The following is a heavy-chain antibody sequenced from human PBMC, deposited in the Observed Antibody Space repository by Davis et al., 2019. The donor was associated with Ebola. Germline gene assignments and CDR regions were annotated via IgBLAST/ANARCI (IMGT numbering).Heavy chain of an antibody. CDR3: VRDYLFAFDS. V-gene: IGHV3-48*02. CDR2: INTRGDAR. D-gene: IGHD3-10*02. CDR1: GFTFTSYS. Sequence: GESLKISCVTSGFTFTSYSFNWIRQTPGKGLEWIAHINTRGDARVYADSVRGRFTISRDDAANSLSLQMDSLKHEDTAVYYCVRDYLFAFDSWGRGTPVTVSS. J-gene: IGHJ4*02.